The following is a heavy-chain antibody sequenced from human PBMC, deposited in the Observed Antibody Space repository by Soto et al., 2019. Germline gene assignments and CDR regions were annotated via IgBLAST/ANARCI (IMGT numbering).Heavy chain of an antibody. Sequence: PSETLSLTCNVSGGSISSSRSYWAWIRQPPGKGLEWIANIFYSGSTNYNPSLKSRVTISVDTSKNQFSLKLSSVTAADTAVYYCARLSPNITGTTSPTDYWGQGTLVTVSS. V-gene: IGHV4-61*05. J-gene: IGHJ4*02. CDR1: GGSISSSRSY. CDR3: ARLSPNITGTTSPTDY. D-gene: IGHD1-7*01. CDR2: IFYSGST.